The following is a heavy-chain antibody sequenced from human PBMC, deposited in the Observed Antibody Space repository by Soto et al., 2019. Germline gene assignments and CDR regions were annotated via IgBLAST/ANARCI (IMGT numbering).Heavy chain of an antibody. D-gene: IGHD3-22*01. V-gene: IGHV4-59*03. Sequence: SETLSLTCTVSGGSISSYYWSSIRQPPGKGLEWIGYIYYSGSTNYNPSLKSRVTISVDTSANQFSLKLSSVTAADTADYYCRRAYYLDSTAHSCAFDLWGQGAMVTVSS. CDR2: IYYSGST. CDR1: GGSISSYY. CDR3: RRAYYLDSTAHSCAFDL. J-gene: IGHJ3*01.